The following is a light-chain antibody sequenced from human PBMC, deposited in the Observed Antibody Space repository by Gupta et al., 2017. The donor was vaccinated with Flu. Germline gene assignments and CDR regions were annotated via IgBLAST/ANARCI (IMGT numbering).Light chain of an antibody. V-gene: IGKV2-30*01. Sequence: DGDRTQSPLPLPVPLGQSASISCRSSQSLVYSDGDSYVSWFHQRPGQPPRRLIYKASNRDSGVPDRISGSGSGTYFTLKISRVEAEDVGVYYCMHSTRWPWMFGQGTKVEIK. J-gene: IGKJ1*01. CDR1: QSLVYSDGDSY. CDR2: KAS. CDR3: MHSTRWPWM.